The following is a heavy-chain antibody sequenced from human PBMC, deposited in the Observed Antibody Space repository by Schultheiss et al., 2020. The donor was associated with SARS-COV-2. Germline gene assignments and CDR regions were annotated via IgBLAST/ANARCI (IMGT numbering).Heavy chain of an antibody. CDR1: GFTFSSYS. CDR3: ARDEAVVEGIDY. D-gene: IGHD2-2*01. CDR2: ISSSSSYI. V-gene: IGHV3-21*01. Sequence: GGSLRLSCAASGFTFSSYSMNWVRQAPGKGLEWVSSISSSSSYIYYADSVKGRFTISRDNSKNTLYLQMNSLRAEDTAVYYCARDEAVVEGIDYWGQGTLVTVSS. J-gene: IGHJ4*02.